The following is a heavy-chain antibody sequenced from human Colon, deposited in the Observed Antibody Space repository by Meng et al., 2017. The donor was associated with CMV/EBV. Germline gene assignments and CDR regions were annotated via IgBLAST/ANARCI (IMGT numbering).Heavy chain of an antibody. CDR2: ISSSRINI. D-gene: IGHD2-8*01. V-gene: IGHV3-21*01. J-gene: IGHJ4*02. CDR3: ARGRMVYVDY. Sequence: GGSLRLSCAASGFAFGSYTLNWVRQAPGRGLEWVASISSSRINIFYADSVKGRFTISRDNANNSLYLQMNSLRAEDTAVYYCARGRMVYVDYWGQGTLVTVSS. CDR1: GFAFGSYT.